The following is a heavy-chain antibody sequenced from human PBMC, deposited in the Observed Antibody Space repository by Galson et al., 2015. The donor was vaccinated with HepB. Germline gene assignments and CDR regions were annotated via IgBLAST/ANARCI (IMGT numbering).Heavy chain of an antibody. V-gene: IGHV3-23*01. CDR2: ISGSGGST. CDR1: GFTFSSYA. D-gene: IGHD6-19*01. J-gene: IGHJ4*02. CDR3: AKGGWTAPIAVAGPYFDY. Sequence: SLRLSCAASGFTFSSYAMSWVRQAPGKGLEWVSAISGSGGSTYYADSVKGRFTISRDNSKNTLYLQMNSLRAEDTAVYYCAKGGWTAPIAVAGPYFDYWGQGTLVIVSS.